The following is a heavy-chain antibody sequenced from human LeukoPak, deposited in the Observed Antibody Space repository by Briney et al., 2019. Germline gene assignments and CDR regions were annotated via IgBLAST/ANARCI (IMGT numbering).Heavy chain of an antibody. CDR2: IIPILGIA. J-gene: IGHJ4*02. CDR1: GGTFSSYT. CDR3: ARVGVSGSGWSFDY. D-gene: IGHD6-19*01. V-gene: IGHV1-69*02. Sequence: SVKVSCEASGGTFSSYTISWVRQAPGQGLEWMGRIIPILGIANYAQKFQGRVTITADKSTSTAYMELSSLRSEDTAVYYCARVGVSGSGWSFDYWGQGTLVTVSS.